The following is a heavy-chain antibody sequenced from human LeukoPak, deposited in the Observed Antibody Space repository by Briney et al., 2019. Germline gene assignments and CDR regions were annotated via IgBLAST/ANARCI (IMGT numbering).Heavy chain of an antibody. CDR3: ARGRLRYFDWLLSDYGMDV. D-gene: IGHD3-9*01. CDR2: INHSGST. CDR1: GGSFSGYY. Sequence: SETLSLTCAVYGGSFSGYYGSWIRQPPGKGREWIGEINHSGSTNYNPSLKSRVTISVDTSKNQFSLKLSSVTAADTAVYYCARGRLRYFDWLLSDYGMDVWGQGTTVTVSS. J-gene: IGHJ6*02. V-gene: IGHV4-34*01.